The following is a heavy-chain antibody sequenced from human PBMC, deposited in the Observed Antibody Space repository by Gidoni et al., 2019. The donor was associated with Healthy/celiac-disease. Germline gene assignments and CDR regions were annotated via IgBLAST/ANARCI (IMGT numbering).Heavy chain of an antibody. CDR1: GFTFSSYA. D-gene: IGHD2-15*01. CDR2: ISGSGGST. J-gene: IGHJ4*02. Sequence: EVQLLESGGGLVQPGGSLRLSCAASGFTFSSYAMSWVRQAPGKGLEWVSAISGSGGSTYYAESVKGRFTISRDNSKNTLYLQMNSLRAEDTAVYYCAKVGYCSGGSCYDYWGQGTLVTVSS. V-gene: IGHV3-23*01. CDR3: AKVGYCSGGSCYDY.